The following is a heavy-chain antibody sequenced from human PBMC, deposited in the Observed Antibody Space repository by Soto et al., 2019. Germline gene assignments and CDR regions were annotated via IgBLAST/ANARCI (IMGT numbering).Heavy chain of an antibody. CDR3: ARGDIVLRPAARLYYYYPMDV. CDR1: GFTFRSHW. J-gene: IGHJ6*02. CDR2: IHSDGSTT. Sequence: GGSLRLSCAASGFTFRSHWMQGVGQAPGQRLVWVSRIHSDGSTTGYAESVKGRLTISRDNDKNTLYLQMNSLRAEDTAVYYGARGDIVLRPAARLYYYYPMDVWGQGTTVTVSS. D-gene: IGHD2-2*01. V-gene: IGHV3-74*01.